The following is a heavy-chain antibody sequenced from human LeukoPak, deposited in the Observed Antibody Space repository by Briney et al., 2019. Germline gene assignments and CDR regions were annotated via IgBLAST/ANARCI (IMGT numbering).Heavy chain of an antibody. J-gene: IGHJ5*02. CDR2: ISAYNGNT. V-gene: IGHV1-18*01. D-gene: IGHD3-3*01. CDR3: ARAYDYDFWSGYRFDP. CDR1: GYTFTSYG. Sequence: ASVKVSCKASGYTFTSYGISWVRQAPGQGLEWMGWISAYNGNTNYAQKLQGRVTMTTDTSTSTAYMELRSLRSDDTAVYYCARAYDYDFWSGYRFDPWGQGTLVTVGS.